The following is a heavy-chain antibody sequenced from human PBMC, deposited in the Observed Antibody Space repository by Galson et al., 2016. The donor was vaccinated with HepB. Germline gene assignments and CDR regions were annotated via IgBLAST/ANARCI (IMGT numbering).Heavy chain of an antibody. D-gene: IGHD3-3*01. J-gene: IGHJ4*02. CDR1: GPNFSKSA. Sequence: SLRLSCAASGPNFSKSAMHWVRQAPGKELAWVAVISDDRTNTYYANSVKGRFTISRDNSKNTVYLEMNSLRPEDTAVYYCARVVGYDFWSGWGYFDHWGQGTLVTVSS. CDR2: ISDDRTNT. V-gene: IGHV3-30*04. CDR3: ARVVGYDFWSGWGYFDH.